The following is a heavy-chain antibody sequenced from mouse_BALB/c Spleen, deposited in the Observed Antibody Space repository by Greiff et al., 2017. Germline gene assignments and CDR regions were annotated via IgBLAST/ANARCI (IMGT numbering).Heavy chain of an antibody. CDR2: INPGSGGT. Sequence: QVQLKESGAELVRPGTSVKVSCKASGYAFTNYLIEWVKQRPGQGLEWIGVINPGSGGTNYNEKFKGKATLTADKSSSTAYMQLSSLTSDDSAVYFCAEGRDGYYHDYWGQGTTLTVSS. CDR3: AEGRDGYYHDY. V-gene: IGHV1-54*01. J-gene: IGHJ2*01. CDR1: GYAFTNYL. D-gene: IGHD2-3*01.